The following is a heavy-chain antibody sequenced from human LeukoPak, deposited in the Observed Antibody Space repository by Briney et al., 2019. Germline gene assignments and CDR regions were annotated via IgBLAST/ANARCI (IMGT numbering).Heavy chain of an antibody. CDR2: IYYSGGT. V-gene: IGHV4-39*01. D-gene: IGHD1-26*01. CDR1: SGSISSSHYY. CDR3: GRDSGSYGNDC. J-gene: IGHJ4*02. Sequence: SSETLSLTCTVSSGSISSSHYYWGWIRQPPGKGLEWIGSIYYSGGTFYNPSLKSRVTISVDTSKNQFSLKLSSVTAADTAVYYCGRDSGSYGNDCWGQGTLVTVSS.